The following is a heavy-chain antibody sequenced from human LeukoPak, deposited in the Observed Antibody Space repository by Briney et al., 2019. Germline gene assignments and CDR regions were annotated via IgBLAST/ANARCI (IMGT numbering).Heavy chain of an antibody. CDR3: ARDMRELLLYAFDI. Sequence: NPGGSLRLSCAASGFTFSSYSMNWVRQAPGKGLEWVSSISSSSSYIFYADSVKGRFTISRDNAKNSLYLQMNSLRAEDTAVYYCARDMRELLLYAFDIWGQGTMVTVSS. V-gene: IGHV3-21*01. J-gene: IGHJ3*02. CDR2: ISSSSSYI. CDR1: GFTFSSYS. D-gene: IGHD1-26*01.